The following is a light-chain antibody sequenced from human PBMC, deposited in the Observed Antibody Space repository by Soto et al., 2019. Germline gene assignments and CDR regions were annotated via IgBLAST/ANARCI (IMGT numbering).Light chain of an antibody. CDR3: QQYGNSPVT. CDR2: AAS. V-gene: IGKV3-20*01. Sequence: EIVLTQSPGTMSLSPGERATLSCRASQSVRNDYLAWYQQKPGQAPRLLIYAASSRATGIPYRFSGSGSGTDFTLTISRLEPEDFAVYHCQQYGNSPVTFGQGTKLEVK. J-gene: IGKJ2*01. CDR1: QSVRNDY.